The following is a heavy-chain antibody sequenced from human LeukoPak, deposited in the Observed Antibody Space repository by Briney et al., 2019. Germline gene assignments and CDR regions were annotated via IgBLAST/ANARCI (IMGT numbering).Heavy chain of an antibody. CDR1: GGSFSGYY. CDR3: AREDIVVVPYMDV. CDR2: INHSGST. J-gene: IGHJ6*03. Sequence: SETLSLTCAVYGGSFSGYYWSWIRQPPGKGLEWIGEINHSGSTNYNPSLKSRVTISVDTSKNQFSLKLSSVTAADTAVYYCAREDIVVVPYMDVWGKGTTVTVSS. D-gene: IGHD2-2*01. V-gene: IGHV4-34*01.